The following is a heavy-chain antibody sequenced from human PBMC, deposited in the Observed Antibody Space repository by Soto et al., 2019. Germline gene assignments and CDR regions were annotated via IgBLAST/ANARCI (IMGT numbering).Heavy chain of an antibody. V-gene: IGHV3-23*01. J-gene: IGHJ5*02. D-gene: IGHD4-17*01. CDR1: EFTFSSHA. Sequence: EVQLLESGGGLVQPGGSLRLSCAASEFTFSSHAMTWVRQAPVKGLEWVSGISGSGDRTYYTDSVKGRFTISRDNSKNTLYLQMRSLRADDTAIYYCARAADNGQYLDWFDAWGQGTLVTVSS. CDR3: ARAADNGQYLDWFDA. CDR2: ISGSGDRT.